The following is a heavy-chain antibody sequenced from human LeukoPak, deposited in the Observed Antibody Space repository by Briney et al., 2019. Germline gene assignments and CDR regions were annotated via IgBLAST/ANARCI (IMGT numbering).Heavy chain of an antibody. CDR1: GFTFSSYA. V-gene: IGHV3-64D*06. D-gene: IGHD3-10*01. CDR3: VKDLAIMVRGVYGMDV. Sequence: GGSLRLSCSASGFTFSSYAMHWVRQAPGKGLEYVSAISSNGGSTYYADSVKGRFTISRDNSKNTQYLQMSSLRAEDTAVYYCVKDLAIMVRGVYGMDVWGQGTTVTVSS. J-gene: IGHJ6*02. CDR2: ISSNGGST.